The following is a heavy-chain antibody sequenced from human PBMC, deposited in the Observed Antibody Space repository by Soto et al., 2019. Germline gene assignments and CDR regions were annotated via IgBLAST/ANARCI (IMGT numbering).Heavy chain of an antibody. CDR1: GFTFSSDG. Sequence: QVQLVESGGGVVQPGRSLRLSCAASGFTFSSDGMHCVRQAPGKGLEWVAVISYDGSNTYYADSVKGRFTVSRDNSKNTLYLQMNSLRPEDTVVYYCAKSHFDFWYLDYWGQGTLVTVSS. CDR3: AKSHFDFWYLDY. CDR2: ISYDGSNT. J-gene: IGHJ4*02. V-gene: IGHV3-30*18. D-gene: IGHD3-3*01.